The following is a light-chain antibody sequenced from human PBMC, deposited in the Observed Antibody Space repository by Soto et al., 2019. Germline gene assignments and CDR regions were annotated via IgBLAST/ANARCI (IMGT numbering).Light chain of an antibody. CDR3: QQYNNWPRIT. V-gene: IGKV3-15*01. J-gene: IGKJ5*01. CDR2: GAS. CDR1: QSVSSN. Sequence: IVMTQSPATLSVSLGEGATLSARASQSVSSNLAWYQQKPGQAPRLLIYGASTRATGIPARFSGSGSGTEFTLTISSLQSEDFAVYYCQQYNNWPRITFGQGTRLEIK.